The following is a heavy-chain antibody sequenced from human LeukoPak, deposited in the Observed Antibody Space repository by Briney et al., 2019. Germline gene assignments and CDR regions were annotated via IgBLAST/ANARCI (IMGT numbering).Heavy chain of an antibody. Sequence: ASVKVSCKVSGYTLTELSMHWVRQAPGKGLEWMGGFDPEDGETIYAQNFQGRVTMTEDTSTDTAYMELSSLRSEDTAVYYCATGHPFSATPFDYWGQGTLVTVSS. V-gene: IGHV1-24*01. D-gene: IGHD3-3*01. CDR1: GYTLTELS. J-gene: IGHJ4*02. CDR3: ATGHPFSATPFDY. CDR2: FDPEDGET.